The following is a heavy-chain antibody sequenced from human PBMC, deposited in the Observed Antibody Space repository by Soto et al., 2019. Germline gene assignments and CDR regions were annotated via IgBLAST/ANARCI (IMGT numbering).Heavy chain of an antibody. Sequence: GGSLRLSCAASGFTFSSYRMNWVHQAPGKGLKWVSSISSSSSYIYYADSVKGRFTISRDNAKNSLYLQMNSLRAEDTAVYFCASALGPGPTVVTPGAFDIWGRGTMVTVSS. CDR1: GFTFSSYR. J-gene: IGHJ3*02. CDR3: ASALGPGPTVVTPGAFDI. V-gene: IGHV3-21*01. D-gene: IGHD4-17*01. CDR2: ISSSSSYI.